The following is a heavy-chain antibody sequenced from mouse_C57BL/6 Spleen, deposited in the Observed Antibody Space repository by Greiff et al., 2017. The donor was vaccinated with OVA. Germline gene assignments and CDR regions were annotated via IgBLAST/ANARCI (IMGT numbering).Heavy chain of an antibody. CDR2: ISDGGSST. Sequence: EVQGVESGGGLVKPGGSLKLSCAASGFTFSSYAMSWVRQTPEKRLEWVATISDGGSSTYYPDNVKGRFTISRDNAKNNLYLQMSHLKSEDTAIYYCARDHYCNSFAYWGQGTLVTVSA. D-gene: IGHD2-1*01. V-gene: IGHV5-4*01. J-gene: IGHJ3*01. CDR1: GFTFSSYA. CDR3: ARDHYCNSFAY.